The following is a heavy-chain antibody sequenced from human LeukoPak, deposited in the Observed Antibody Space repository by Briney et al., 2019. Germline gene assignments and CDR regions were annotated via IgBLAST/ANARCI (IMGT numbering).Heavy chain of an antibody. Sequence: GGSLRLSCAASGFTFDAFGMTWVRQAPGKGLEWVSAIRGDAGSTGYADSVKGQFTISRDNAKNSLYLQMNSLRIEDTALYYCARVWAWGSGNYFDNWGQGTLVTVSS. CDR2: IRGDAGST. CDR1: GFTFDAFG. D-gene: IGHD7-27*01. CDR3: ARVWAWGSGNYFDN. V-gene: IGHV3-20*04. J-gene: IGHJ4*02.